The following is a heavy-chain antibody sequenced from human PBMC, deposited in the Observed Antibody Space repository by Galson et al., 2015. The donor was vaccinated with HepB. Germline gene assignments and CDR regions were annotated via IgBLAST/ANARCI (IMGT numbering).Heavy chain of an antibody. J-gene: IGHJ4*02. CDR3: ASVEVTVAGDYDDFDY. V-gene: IGHV1-69*13. D-gene: IGHD6-19*01. CDR2: IIHIFGTA. Sequence: SVKVSCKASGVTFSSYAISWVRQAPGQGLEWMGGIIHIFGTANYAQKFQGRVTITADESTSTAYMELSSLRSEDTAVYYCASVEVTVAGDYDDFDYWGQGTLVTVSS. CDR1: GVTFSSYA.